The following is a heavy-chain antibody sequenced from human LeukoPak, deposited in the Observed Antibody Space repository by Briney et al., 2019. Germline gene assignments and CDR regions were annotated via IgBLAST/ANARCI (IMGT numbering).Heavy chain of an antibody. D-gene: IGHD5-24*01. Sequence: SETLSLTCTISGGSIGSYFWNWIRQSPGKGLQWIGYINYSGSTNYNPSLESQVSISVDTSKNQVSLRLRSVTAADTAVYYCARSGWLQFDYFDYWGQGILVTVSS. CDR3: ARSGWLQFDYFDY. CDR2: INYSGST. V-gene: IGHV4-59*01. CDR1: GGSIGSYF. J-gene: IGHJ4*02.